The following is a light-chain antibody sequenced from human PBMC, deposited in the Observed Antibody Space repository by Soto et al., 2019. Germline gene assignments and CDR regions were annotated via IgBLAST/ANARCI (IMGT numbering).Light chain of an antibody. Sequence: EIVLTQSPGTLSLSPGERATLSCRASQSVSSSYLAWYQQKPGQAPRLLIYGASSRATGIPDRFSGSGSGTDFTLTISSLGPEDFAVYYCQQRSNWPITFGQGTRLGIK. V-gene: IGKV3D-20*02. CDR2: GAS. CDR1: QSVSSSY. CDR3: QQRSNWPIT. J-gene: IGKJ5*01.